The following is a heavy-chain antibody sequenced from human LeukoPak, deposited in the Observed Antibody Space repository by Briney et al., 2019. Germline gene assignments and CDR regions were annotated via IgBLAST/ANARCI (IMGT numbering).Heavy chain of an antibody. D-gene: IGHD2-2*01. Sequence: SETLSLTCAVSGGSISSSNWWSWVRQPPGKGLEWIGEIYHSGITNYNPSLKSRVTISVDKSKNQFSLKLSSVTAADTAVYYCARAPSPGGYCSSTSCPAGFDYWGQGTLVTVSS. V-gene: IGHV4-4*02. J-gene: IGHJ4*02. CDR1: GGSISSSNW. CDR3: ARAPSPGGYCSSTSCPAGFDY. CDR2: IYHSGIT.